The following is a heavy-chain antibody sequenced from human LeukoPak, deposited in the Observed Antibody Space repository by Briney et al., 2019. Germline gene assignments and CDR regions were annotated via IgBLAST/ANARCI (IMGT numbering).Heavy chain of an antibody. J-gene: IGHJ4*02. Sequence: SETLSLTCTVSGGSISSYYWSWIRQPPGKGLEWIGYIYYSGSTNYNPSLKSRVTISVDTSKNQFSLKLSSVTAADTAVYYCARGWKQQLVLPIYWGQGTLVTVSS. CDR2: IYYSGST. V-gene: IGHV4-59*01. D-gene: IGHD6-13*01. CDR3: ARGWKQQLVLPIY. CDR1: GGSISSYY.